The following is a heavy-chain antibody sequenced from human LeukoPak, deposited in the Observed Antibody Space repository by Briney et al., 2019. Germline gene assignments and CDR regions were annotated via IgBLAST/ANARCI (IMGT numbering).Heavy chain of an antibody. CDR3: ARVLGDDSSGYYYDY. V-gene: IGHV4-4*07. Sequence: SETLSLTCTVPGGSISAYYWSWLRQPAGKGLEWIGRIYTSGSTNYNPSLKSRVTMSVDTSKNQFSLKLSSVTAADTAVYYCARVLGDDSSGYYYDYWGQGTLVTVSS. CDR2: IYTSGST. D-gene: IGHD3-22*01. CDR1: GGSISAYY. J-gene: IGHJ4*02.